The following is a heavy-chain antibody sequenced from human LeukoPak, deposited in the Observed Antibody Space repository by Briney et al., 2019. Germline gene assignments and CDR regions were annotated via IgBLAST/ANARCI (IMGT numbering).Heavy chain of an antibody. J-gene: IGHJ6*02. CDR2: IYYTGNT. V-gene: IGHV4-59*08. D-gene: IGHD2-15*01. CDR3: ARHCSGDNCYFYGMDV. Sequence: SETLSLTCTVSGGSISSYYWSWIRQPPGKGLEWIGYIYYTGNTNYNPSLKSRVTISIDTSKNQISLKLSSLTAADTAVYYCARHCSGDNCYFYGMDVWGQGTTVTVSS. CDR1: GGSISSYY.